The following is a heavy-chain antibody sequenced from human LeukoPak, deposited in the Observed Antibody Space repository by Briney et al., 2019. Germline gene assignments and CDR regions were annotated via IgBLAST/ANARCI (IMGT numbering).Heavy chain of an antibody. D-gene: IGHD3-16*01. Sequence: ASVKVSCKASGYTFTSYGISWVRQAPGQGLEWMGWISAYNGDTNYAQKLQGRVTMTTDTSTSTAYMEPRSLRSDDTAVYYCARDHSLSGWFDPWGQGTLVTVSS. CDR3: ARDHSLSGWFDP. CDR2: ISAYNGDT. V-gene: IGHV1-18*01. J-gene: IGHJ5*02. CDR1: GYTFTSYG.